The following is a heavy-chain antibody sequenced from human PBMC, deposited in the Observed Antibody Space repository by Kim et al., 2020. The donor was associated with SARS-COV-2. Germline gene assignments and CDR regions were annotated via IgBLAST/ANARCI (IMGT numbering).Heavy chain of an antibody. CDR1: GGSFSGYY. CDR2: INHSGST. D-gene: IGHD6-19*01. Sequence: SETLSLTCAVYGGSFSGYYWSWIRQLPGKGLEWIGEINHSGSTNYNPSLKSRVTISVDTSKNQFSLKLSSVTAADTAVYYCARGTAGPGIAVAAKIGFDYWGQGTLVTVSS. CDR3: ARGTAGPGIAVAAKIGFDY. V-gene: IGHV4-34*01. J-gene: IGHJ4*02.